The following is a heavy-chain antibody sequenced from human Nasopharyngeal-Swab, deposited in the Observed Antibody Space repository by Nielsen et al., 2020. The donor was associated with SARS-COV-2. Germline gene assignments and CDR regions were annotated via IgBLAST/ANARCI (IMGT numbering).Heavy chain of an antibody. CDR3: AREGDIVVVPSPAGFDP. CDR2: INTNTGNP. V-gene: IGHV7-4-1*02. D-gene: IGHD2-2*01. Sequence: ASVQVSCKASGYTFTSYAMNWVRQAPGQVLEWMGWINTNTGNPTYAQGFTGRFVFSLDTSVSTAYLQISSLKAEDTAVYYCAREGDIVVVPSPAGFDPWGQGTLVTVSS. J-gene: IGHJ5*02. CDR1: GYTFTSYA.